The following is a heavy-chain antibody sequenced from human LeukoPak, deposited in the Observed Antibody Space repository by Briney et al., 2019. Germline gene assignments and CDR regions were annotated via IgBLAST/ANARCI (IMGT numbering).Heavy chain of an antibody. CDR2: ISGSGGAT. D-gene: IGHD3-10*01. CDR3: ARGPYGLSYYYGMDV. J-gene: IGHJ6*02. V-gene: IGHV3-23*01. Sequence: GGSLRLSCAASGFTFSNYAMSWVRQAPGKGLEWVSGISGSGGATYYADSVKGRFTISRDNSKNTLYLQMNSLRAEDTAVYYCARGPYGLSYYYGMDVWGQGTTVTVSS. CDR1: GFTFSNYA.